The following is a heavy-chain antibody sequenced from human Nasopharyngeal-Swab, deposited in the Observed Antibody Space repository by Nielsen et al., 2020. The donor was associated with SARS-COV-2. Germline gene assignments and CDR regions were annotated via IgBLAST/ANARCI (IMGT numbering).Heavy chain of an antibody. CDR2: ISYDGSNK. CDR3: ARDLVGATY. CDR1: GFTFSSYA. Sequence: GGSLRLSCAASGFTFSSYAMHWVRQAPGKGLEWVAVISYDGSNKYYADSVKGRFTISRDNSKNTLYLQMNSLRAEDTVVYYCARDLVGATYWGQGTLVTVSP. D-gene: IGHD1-26*01. V-gene: IGHV3-30*04. J-gene: IGHJ4*02.